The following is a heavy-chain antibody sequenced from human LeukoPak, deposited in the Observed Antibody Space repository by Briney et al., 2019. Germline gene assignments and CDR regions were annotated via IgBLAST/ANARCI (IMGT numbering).Heavy chain of an antibody. J-gene: IGHJ4*02. D-gene: IGHD6-13*01. CDR2: MNPNSGNT. V-gene: IGHV1-8*01. CDR1: GYTFTSYD. Sequence: GASVKVSCKASGYTFTSYDINWVRQATGQGDEWMGWMNPNSGNTGYVQKFQGRVTMTRNTSISTAYMELSSLRSEDTAVYYCARRIPAAGTRWGQGTLVTVSS. CDR3: ARRIPAAGTR.